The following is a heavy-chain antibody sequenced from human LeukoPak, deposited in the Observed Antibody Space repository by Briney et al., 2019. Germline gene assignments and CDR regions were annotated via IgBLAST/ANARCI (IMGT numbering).Heavy chain of an antibody. J-gene: IGHJ4*02. D-gene: IGHD6-13*01. CDR2: IKEDGSEK. Sequence: GGSLRLSCAASGFIFTDYWMYWVRQAPGRGLAWVANIKEDGSEKNYVDSVKGRFTISRDNAKNSVYLQMNSLRVEDTAVYYCAGVRSWHFDYWGQGTLVTVSS. V-gene: IGHV3-7*01. CDR1: GFIFTDYW. CDR3: AGVRSWHFDY.